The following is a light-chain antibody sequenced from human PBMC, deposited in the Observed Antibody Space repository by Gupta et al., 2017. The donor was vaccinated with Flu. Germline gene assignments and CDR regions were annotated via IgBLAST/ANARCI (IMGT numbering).Light chain of an antibody. CDR3: QQYYGSPLT. V-gene: IGKV4-1*01. Sequence: DIVMTQSPASLAASLGERDTINCKSSQNVLFSSNNKNYLAWYQQKPGQPPKLLISWASTRESGVPVRFSGSGSGTEFTLTSTSLQAEDVAVYFCQQYYGSPLTFGGGTKVEIK. CDR1: QNVLFSSNNKNY. J-gene: IGKJ4*01. CDR2: WAS.